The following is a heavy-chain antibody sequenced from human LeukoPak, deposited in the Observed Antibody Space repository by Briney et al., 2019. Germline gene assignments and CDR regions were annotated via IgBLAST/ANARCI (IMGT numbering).Heavy chain of an antibody. Sequence: SETLSLTCFVSGYPINIDYSWGWIRQSPGKGLEWIGVISPKGITYYNPSLRGRVTISVDTSKNQFSLKLSSVTAADTAVYYCARRPRKLVVPAATGDAFDIWGQGTMVTVSS. CDR3: ARRPRKLVVPAATGDAFDI. CDR1: GYPINIDYS. CDR2: ISPKGIT. V-gene: IGHV4-38-2*01. D-gene: IGHD2-2*01. J-gene: IGHJ3*02.